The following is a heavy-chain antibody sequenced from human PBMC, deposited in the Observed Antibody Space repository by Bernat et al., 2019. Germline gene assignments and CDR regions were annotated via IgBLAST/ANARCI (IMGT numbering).Heavy chain of an antibody. CDR2: FDPEDGET. Sequence: QVQLVQSGAEVKKPGASVKVSCKVSGYTHTELSMHWVRQAPGKGLEWMGGFDPEDGETIYAQKFQGRVTMTEDTSTDTAYMELSSLRSEDTAVYYCATVSRYYYGSGSYFFDYWGQGTLVTVSS. D-gene: IGHD3-10*01. CDR1: GYTHTELS. CDR3: ATVSRYYYGSGSYFFDY. J-gene: IGHJ4*02. V-gene: IGHV1-24*01.